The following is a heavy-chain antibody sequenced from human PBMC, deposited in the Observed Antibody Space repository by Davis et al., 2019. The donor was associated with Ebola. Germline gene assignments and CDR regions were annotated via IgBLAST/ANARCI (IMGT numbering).Heavy chain of an antibody. V-gene: IGHV4-34*01. D-gene: IGHD2-15*01. J-gene: IGHJ6*02. CDR2: INHSGST. CDR3: ARGVVAVTLDGMDV. Sequence: SGTLSLTCAVYGGSFSGYFWSWIRQSPGKGLEWIAEINHSGSTNHNPSLKSRVTISVDTSKNQFSLKLSSVTAADTAVYYCARGVVAVTLDGMDVWGQGTTVTVSS. CDR1: GGSFSGYF.